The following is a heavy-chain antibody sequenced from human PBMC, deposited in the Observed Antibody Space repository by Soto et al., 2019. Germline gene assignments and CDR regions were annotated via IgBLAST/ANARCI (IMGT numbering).Heavy chain of an antibody. CDR1: GFTFRNYD. J-gene: IGHJ6*02. D-gene: IGHD1-20*01. CDR2: ISAAGDP. Sequence: EVQLVESGGGLVQPGGSLRLSCEASGFTFRNYDMHWVRKGTGKGLEWVSGISAAGDPDYADSVEGRFTISIENAQNSFFLQINSLRVGDTAVYYCAITDRDFYGLDVCCQGTTVIVSS. CDR3: AITDRDFYGLDV. V-gene: IGHV3-13*05.